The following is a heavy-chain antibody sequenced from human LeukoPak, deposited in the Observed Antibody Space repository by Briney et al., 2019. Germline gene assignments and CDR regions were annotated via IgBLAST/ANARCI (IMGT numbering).Heavy chain of an antibody. CDR3: ARGRKRGDFWSGYYKENWFDP. J-gene: IGHJ5*02. D-gene: IGHD3-3*01. CDR2: MNPNSGNT. Sequence: ASVKVSCKASGYTFTSYDINWVRQATGQGLEWMGWMNPNSGNTGYAQKFQGRVTMTRNTSISTAYMELSSLRSEDTAVYYCARGRKRGDFWSGYYKENWFDPWGQGTLVTVSS. V-gene: IGHV1-8*01. CDR1: GYTFTSYD.